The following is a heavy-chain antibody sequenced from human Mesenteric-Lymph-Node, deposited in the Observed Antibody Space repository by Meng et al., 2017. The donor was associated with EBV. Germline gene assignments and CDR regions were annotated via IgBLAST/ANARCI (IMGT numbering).Heavy chain of an antibody. J-gene: IGHJ5*02. D-gene: IGHD2-15*01. CDR1: GGSLSPYY. V-gene: IGHV4-59*01. Sequence: QVPVQVSGAARVNPSEPLSLTCTVSGGSLSPYYWSWIRQSPGKGLEWIGYIYYRGETNYNPSLESRVTISIDTSKNQFSLQLTSLTAADTAVYYCTKVACRGGNCEVGRLDPWGQGTLVTVSS. CDR2: IYYRGET. CDR3: TKVACRGGNCEVGRLDP.